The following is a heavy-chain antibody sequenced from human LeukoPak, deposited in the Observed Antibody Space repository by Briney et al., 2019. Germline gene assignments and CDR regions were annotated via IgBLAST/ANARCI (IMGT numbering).Heavy chain of an antibody. V-gene: IGHV3-7*03. J-gene: IGHJ4*02. D-gene: IGHD6-13*01. CDR3: AKGRYSSSWAHYFDY. Sequence: PGGSLRLSCAASGFTFSSYWMSWVRQAPGKGLEWVANIKQDGSEKYYVDSVKGRFTISRDNAKNSLYLQMNSLRAEDTALYYCAKGRYSSSWAHYFDYWGQGTLVTVSS. CDR1: GFTFSSYW. CDR2: IKQDGSEK.